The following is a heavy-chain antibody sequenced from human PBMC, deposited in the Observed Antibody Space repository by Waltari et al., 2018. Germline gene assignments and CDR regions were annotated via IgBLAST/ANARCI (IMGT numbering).Heavy chain of an antibody. J-gene: IGHJ4*02. CDR1: GVTFSNYA. Sequence: EVQVLESGGDLVKPGGSLRLSCAASGVTFSNYAINWVRLAPGTGLQWVSAITVGEDTYYADSVKGRFTISRDTSKDTVYLQMNGLRADDTAVYYCATPFYNWDDPLHSWGPGTLVTVSS. CDR2: ITVGEDT. D-gene: IGHD1-20*01. V-gene: IGHV3-23*01. CDR3: ATPFYNWDDPLHS.